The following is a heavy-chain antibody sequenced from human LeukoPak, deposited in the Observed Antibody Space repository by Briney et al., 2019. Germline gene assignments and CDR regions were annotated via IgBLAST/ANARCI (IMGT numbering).Heavy chain of an antibody. D-gene: IGHD3-9*01. Sequence: GGSLRLSCAASGFTFSSYGMHWVRQAPGKGLEWVAVIWYDGSNKYYADSVKGRFTISRDNSKNTLYLQMNSLRAEDTAVYYCAKGSFDWLFDYWGQGTLVTVSS. CDR3: AKGSFDWLFDY. V-gene: IGHV3-33*06. CDR2: IWYDGSNK. CDR1: GFTFSSYG. J-gene: IGHJ4*02.